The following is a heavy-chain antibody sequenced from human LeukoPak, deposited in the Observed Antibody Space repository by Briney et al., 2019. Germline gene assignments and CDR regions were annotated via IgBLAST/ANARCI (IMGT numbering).Heavy chain of an antibody. CDR3: AKDKALRLDY. J-gene: IGHJ4*02. V-gene: IGHV3-30*18. D-gene: IGHD6-6*01. CDR2: ISYDGSNK. Sequence: GGSLRLSCAAAGFTFSSYGMHWVRQAQGKGLEWVVVISYDGSNKYYADSVKGRFTISRDNSKNTLYLQMNSLRAEDTAVYYCAKDKALRLDYWGQGTLVTVSS. CDR1: GFTFSSYG.